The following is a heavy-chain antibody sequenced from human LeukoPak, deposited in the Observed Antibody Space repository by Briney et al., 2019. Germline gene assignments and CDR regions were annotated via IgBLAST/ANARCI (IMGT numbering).Heavy chain of an antibody. CDR2: IYDSETT. D-gene: IGHD3-3*01. J-gene: IGHJ5*02. CDR1: GGSISSGGYY. CDR3: ARGLTIFGVVLVGNWFDP. V-gene: IGHV4-31*03. Sequence: PSETLSLTCTVSGGSISSGGYYWSWIRQHPGKGLEWFGYIYDSETTYHNPSLKSRVTISADTSKNQFSLKLSSVTAADTAVYYCARGLTIFGVVLVGNWFDPWGQGTLVTVSS.